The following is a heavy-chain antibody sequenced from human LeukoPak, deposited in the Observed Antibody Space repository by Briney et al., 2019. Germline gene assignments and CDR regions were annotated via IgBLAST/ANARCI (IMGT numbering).Heavy chain of an antibody. D-gene: IGHD2-2*03. CDR2: IVVGSSNT. CDR1: GFTFTSSA. Sequence: GTSVKVSCKASGFTFTSSAVQWVRQARGQRLEWIGWIVVGSSNTNYAQKFQERVTITRDMSTSTAYMELSSLRSEDTAVYYCTAAGNPMGIVGAGMDVWGKGTTVTVSS. J-gene: IGHJ6*04. CDR3: TAAGNPMGIVGAGMDV. V-gene: IGHV1-58*01.